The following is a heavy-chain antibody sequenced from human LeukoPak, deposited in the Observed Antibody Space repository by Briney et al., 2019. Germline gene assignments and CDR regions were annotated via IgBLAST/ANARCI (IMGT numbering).Heavy chain of an antibody. J-gene: IGHJ4*02. D-gene: IGHD2-15*01. CDR3: AREEGYCSGGSCYYY. V-gene: IGHV4-30-4*01. CDR2: IYYSGST. CDR1: GGSFSGYY. Sequence: SSETLSLTCAVYGGSFSGYYWSWIRQPPGKGLEWIGYIYYSGSTYYNPSLKSRVTISVDTSKNQFSLKLSSVTAADTAVYYCAREEGYCSGGSCYYYWGQGTLVTVSS.